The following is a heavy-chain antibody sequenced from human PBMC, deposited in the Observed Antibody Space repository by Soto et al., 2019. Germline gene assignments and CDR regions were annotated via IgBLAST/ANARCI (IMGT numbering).Heavy chain of an antibody. J-gene: IGHJ4*02. CDR2: IVVGSGNT. Sequence: SVKGSCKASGFTVTSCVMQWVRQARGQRLEWIGWIVVGSGNTNYAQKFQERVTITRDMSTSTAYMELSSLRSEDTAVYYCAAGHYDILTGYLVNDYWGRG. CDR3: AAGHYDILTGYLVNDY. D-gene: IGHD3-9*01. V-gene: IGHV1-58*02. CDR1: GFTVTSCV.